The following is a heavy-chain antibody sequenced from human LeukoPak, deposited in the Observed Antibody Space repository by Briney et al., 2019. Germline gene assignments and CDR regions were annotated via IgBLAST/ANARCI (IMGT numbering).Heavy chain of an antibody. J-gene: IGHJ4*02. V-gene: IGHV3-33*01. CDR3: ARDKDYYFDY. Sequence: GGSLRLSCAASGFTFSSYGMHWVRLAPGKGLEWVAVIWYDGSNKYYADSVKGRFTISRDNSKNTLYLQMNSLRAEDTAVYYCARDKDYYFDYWGQGTLVTVSS. CDR2: IWYDGSNK. CDR1: GFTFSSYG.